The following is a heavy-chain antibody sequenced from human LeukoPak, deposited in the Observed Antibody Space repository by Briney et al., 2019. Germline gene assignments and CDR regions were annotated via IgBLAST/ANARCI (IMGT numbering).Heavy chain of an antibody. CDR2: IIPIFGTA. CDR3: ARSGDTASWGYYYCYYMDV. D-gene: IGHD5-18*01. J-gene: IGHJ6*03. V-gene: IGHV1-69*13. CDR1: GGTFSSYA. Sequence: SVKVSCKASGGTFSSYAISWVRQAPGQGLEWMGGIIPIFGTANYAQKFQGRVTITADESTSTAYMELSSLRSEDTAVYYCARSGDTASWGYYYCYYMDVWGKGTTVTVSS.